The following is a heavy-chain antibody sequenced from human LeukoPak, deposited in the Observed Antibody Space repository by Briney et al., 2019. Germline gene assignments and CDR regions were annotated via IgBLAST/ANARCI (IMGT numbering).Heavy chain of an antibody. CDR1: GITFTSYA. D-gene: IGHD1-26*01. CDR2: ISSNGGST. V-gene: IGHV3-64*01. Sequence: PGGSLRLSCAASGITFTSYAMHWVRQAPGEGLEYVSAISSNGGSTYYANSVKGRFTIPRDNSKNTLYLQMGSLRAEDMAVYYCARDPYSGSYGPYYYYYMDVWGKGTTVTISS. CDR3: ARDPYSGSYGPYYYYYMDV. J-gene: IGHJ6*03.